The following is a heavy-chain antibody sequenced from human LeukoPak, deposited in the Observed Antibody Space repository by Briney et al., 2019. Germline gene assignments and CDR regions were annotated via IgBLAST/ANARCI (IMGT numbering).Heavy chain of an antibody. CDR3: ARGGTIFGVVILAPYYYGMDV. CDR2: INPNSGGT. D-gene: IGHD3-3*01. V-gene: IGHV1-2*06. J-gene: IGHJ6*02. CDR1: GYTFTGYY. Sequence: ASVKVSCKASGYTFTGYYMHWVRQAPGQGLEWMGRINPNSGGTNYAQKFQGRVTMTRDTSISTAYMELSSLRSEDTAVYYCARGGTIFGVVILAPYYYGMDVWGQGTTVTVSS.